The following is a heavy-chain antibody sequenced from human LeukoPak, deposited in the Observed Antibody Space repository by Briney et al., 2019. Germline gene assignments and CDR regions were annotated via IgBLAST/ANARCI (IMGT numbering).Heavy chain of an antibody. CDR3: AREMGWIYGDY. CDR2: IKKDGSEK. CDR1: GFTFSSYW. V-gene: IGHV3-7*05. D-gene: IGHD1-7*01. Sequence: GGSLTLSCAASGFTFSSYWMTWVRQAPGKGLEWVANIKKDGSEKYYVDSVRGRFTISRDNAKNSLYLQMNSLRAEDTAVYYCAREMGWIYGDYWVQGTLATVPS. J-gene: IGHJ4*02.